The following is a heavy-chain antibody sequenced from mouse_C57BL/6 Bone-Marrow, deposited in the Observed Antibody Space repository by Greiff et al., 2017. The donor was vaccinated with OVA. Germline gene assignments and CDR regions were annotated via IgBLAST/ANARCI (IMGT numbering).Heavy chain of an antibody. CDR3: TQAGTGYAMDY. CDR1: GYTFTSYW. Sequence: VQLQQPGAELVKPGASVKVSCKTSGYTFTSYWMHWVKQRPGQGLEWIGAIYPGNSDTSYNQKFKGKAKLTAVTSASTAYMGLSSLTNEDSAVYYSTQAGTGYAMDYWGQGTSVTVSS. CDR2: IYPGNSDT. J-gene: IGHJ4*01. D-gene: IGHD4-1*01. V-gene: IGHV1-5*01.